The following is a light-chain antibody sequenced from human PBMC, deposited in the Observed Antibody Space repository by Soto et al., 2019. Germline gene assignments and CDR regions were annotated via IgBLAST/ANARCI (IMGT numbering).Light chain of an antibody. J-gene: IGKJ2*01. CDR3: QKFNSPPYT. Sequence: DVQMTQSPSSLSASVGDRVTITCRASRGISAYLAWYQQKPGTPPRLLIYTASTLHSGVPSRFSGSGSGTDFSLTISSLQPEDVATYYCQKFNSPPYTFDQGTKLEIK. CDR1: RGISAY. V-gene: IGKV1-27*01. CDR2: TAS.